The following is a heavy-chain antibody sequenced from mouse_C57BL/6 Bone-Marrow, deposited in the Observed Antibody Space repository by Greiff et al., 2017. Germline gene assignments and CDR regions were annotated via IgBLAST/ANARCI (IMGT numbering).Heavy chain of an antibody. D-gene: IGHD2-5*01. J-gene: IGHJ3*01. V-gene: IGHV2-2*01. CDR3: ASYSNYGWFAY. CDR2: IWSGGRP. Sequence: VKLQESGPGLVQPSQSLSITCTVSGFSLTSSGVHWVRQSPGKGLAWLGVIWSGGRPDYTAAFISRLSLSKDNSKSQIFFKKNSLHAEDTAIYYCASYSNYGWFAYGGEGTLGTVSA. CDR1: GFSLTSSG.